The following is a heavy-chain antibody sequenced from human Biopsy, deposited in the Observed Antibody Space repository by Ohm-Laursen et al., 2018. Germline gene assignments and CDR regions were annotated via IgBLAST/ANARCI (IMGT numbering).Heavy chain of an antibody. D-gene: IGHD1-26*01. Sequence: GTLSLTCNVSGGDINNYYWSWIRQPAGKGLEWIGRIYPGGSTNYNPSLKSRVTMSVDTSKKQLSLKLYSVTAADTAVYYCARVEAGTYDALDIWGQGALVAVSA. CDR3: ARVEAGTYDALDI. V-gene: IGHV4-4*07. CDR2: IYPGGST. J-gene: IGHJ3*02. CDR1: GGDINNYY.